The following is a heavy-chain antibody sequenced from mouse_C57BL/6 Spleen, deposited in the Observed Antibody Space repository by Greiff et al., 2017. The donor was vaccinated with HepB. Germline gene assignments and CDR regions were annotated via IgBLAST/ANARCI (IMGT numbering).Heavy chain of an antibody. V-gene: IGHV14-2*01. CDR2: IDPEDGET. J-gene: IGHJ4*01. Sequence: VHVKQSGAELVKPGASVKLSCTASGFNIKDYYMHWVKQRTEQGLEWIGRIDPEDGETKYAPKFQGKATITANTASNTAYLQLSSLTSEDTAVYYCARFPYGNYGYAMDYWGQGTSVTVSS. D-gene: IGHD2-1*01. CDR1: GFNIKDYY. CDR3: ARFPYGNYGYAMDY.